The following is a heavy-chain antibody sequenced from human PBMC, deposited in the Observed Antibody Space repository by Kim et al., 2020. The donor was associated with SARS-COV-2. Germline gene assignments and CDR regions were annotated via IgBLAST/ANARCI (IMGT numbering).Heavy chain of an antibody. CDR3: ARDRRRVPDDY. CDR2: ISSSSSYI. CDR1: GFTFSSYS. J-gene: IGHJ4*02. Sequence: GGSLRLSCAASGFTFSSYSMNWVRQAPGKGLEWVSSISSSSSYIYYADSVKGRFTISRDNAKNSLYLQMNSLRAEDTAVYYCARDRRRVPDDYWGQGTLVTVSS. V-gene: IGHV3-21*01.